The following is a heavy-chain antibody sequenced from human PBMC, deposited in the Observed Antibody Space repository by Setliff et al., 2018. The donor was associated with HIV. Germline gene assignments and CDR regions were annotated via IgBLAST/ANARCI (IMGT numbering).Heavy chain of an antibody. Sequence: GASVKVSCKASGYSFTSYTIHWVRQAPGQRLEWMGWINAGNGNTKYSQKFRGRVTFTRDTSASTAYMELSRLTSDDTAVYYCAKDGGEVYWGQGTLVTVSS. J-gene: IGHJ4*02. CDR3: AKDGGEVY. D-gene: IGHD2-21*01. CDR1: GYSFTSYT. CDR2: INAGNGNT. V-gene: IGHV1-3*01.